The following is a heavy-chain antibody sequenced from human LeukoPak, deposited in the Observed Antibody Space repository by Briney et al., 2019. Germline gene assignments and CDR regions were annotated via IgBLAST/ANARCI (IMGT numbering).Heavy chain of an antibody. D-gene: IGHD6-19*01. CDR1: GGSISSYY. J-gene: IGHJ4*02. CDR2: ISYSGTT. Sequence: SETLSLTCIVSGGSISSYYWSWIRQPPGKGLEWIGSISYSGTTNYNPFLKSRVTISVDTSKNQFSLKLSSVTAADTAVYYCATWVGYSSGWMNYGGQGTLVTISS. CDR3: ATWVGYSSGWMNY. V-gene: IGHV4-59*01.